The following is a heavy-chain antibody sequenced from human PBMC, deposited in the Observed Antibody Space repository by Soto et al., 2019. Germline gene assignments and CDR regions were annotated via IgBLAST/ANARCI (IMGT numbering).Heavy chain of an antibody. V-gene: IGHV4-59*01. D-gene: IGHD3-22*01. Sequence: PSETLSLTCTVSGDSISTYYWSWIRQPPGKGLEWIGNIYYSGSTNYNPSLKSRVTISLDTSKNEFSLKLSSVTAADTAVYYCARDQDYYDSSGYPWYFDYRCQATLLTVST. J-gene: IGHJ4*02. CDR2: IYYSGST. CDR3: ARDQDYYDSSGYPWYFDY. CDR1: GDSISTYY.